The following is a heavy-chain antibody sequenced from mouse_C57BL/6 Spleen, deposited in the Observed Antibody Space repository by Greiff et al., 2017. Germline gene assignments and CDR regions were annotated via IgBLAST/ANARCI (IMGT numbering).Heavy chain of an antibody. Sequence: QVQLQQSGPGLVQPSQSLSITCTVSGFSLTSYGVHWVRQSPGKGLEWLGVIWRGGSTDYNAAFMSRLSITKDNSKSQVFFKMNSLQADDTAIYYWAKKSGSSLYAMDYWGQGTSVTVSS. J-gene: IGHJ4*01. CDR1: GFSLTSYG. V-gene: IGHV2-5*01. CDR3: AKKSGSSLYAMDY. D-gene: IGHD1-1*01. CDR2: IWRGGST.